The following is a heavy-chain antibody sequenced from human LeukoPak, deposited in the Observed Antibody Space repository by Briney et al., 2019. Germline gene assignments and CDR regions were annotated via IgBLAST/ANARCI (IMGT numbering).Heavy chain of an antibody. Sequence: ASVKVSCKASGYTFTSYDINWVRQATGQGREWMGWMNPNSGNTGYAQKFQGRVTMTRNTSISTAYMELSSLRSADTAVYYCARGAYDYVWGSYRYGTSKTLDYWGQGTLVTVSS. CDR2: MNPNSGNT. CDR1: GYTFTSYD. CDR3: ARGAYDYVWGSYRYGTSKTLDY. J-gene: IGHJ4*02. D-gene: IGHD3-16*02. V-gene: IGHV1-8*01.